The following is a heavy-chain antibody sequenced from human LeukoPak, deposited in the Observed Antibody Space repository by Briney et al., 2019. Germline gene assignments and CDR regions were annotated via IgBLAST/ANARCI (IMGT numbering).Heavy chain of an antibody. V-gene: IGHV3-23*01. Sequence: PGGSLRLSCAASGFTFSSYAMSWVRQAPGKGLEWVSGISGNSGSTYYADSVKGRFTISRDNSMNTLDLQMNSLRAEDTAVYYCAKEQDDIWSDYGGGWGQGTLVTVSS. D-gene: IGHD3-3*01. CDR1: GFTFSSYA. J-gene: IGHJ4*02. CDR2: ISGNSGST. CDR3: AKEQDDIWSDYGGG.